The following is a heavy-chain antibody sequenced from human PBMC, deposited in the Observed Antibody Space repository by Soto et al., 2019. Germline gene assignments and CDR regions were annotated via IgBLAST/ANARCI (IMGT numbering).Heavy chain of an antibody. CDR2: IWSDGSIE. Sequence: RLSCAASGFTFSSSGMHWVRQAPGKGLEWVAVIWSDGSIEKYAGSVRGRFTISRDNSKNTLYLQMNNLRAEDTAVDYCASDLRAWPFDYWGQGTLVTVSS. D-gene: IGHD2-21*01. CDR3: ASDLRAWPFDY. CDR1: GFTFSSSG. V-gene: IGHV3-33*01. J-gene: IGHJ4*02.